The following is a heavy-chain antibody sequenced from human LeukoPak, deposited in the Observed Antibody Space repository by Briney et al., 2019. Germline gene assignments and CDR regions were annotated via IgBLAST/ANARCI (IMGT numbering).Heavy chain of an antibody. Sequence: SETLSLTCTVSGGSISSYCWSWIRQPAGKGLEWIGRIYTSGSTNYNPSLKSRVTMSVDTSKNQFSLKLSSVTAADTAVYYCARDQAFYYGSGSYLADSSAFDIWGQGTMVTVSS. CDR3: ARDQAFYYGSGSYLADSSAFDI. CDR2: IYTSGST. CDR1: GGSISSYC. D-gene: IGHD3-10*01. V-gene: IGHV4-4*07. J-gene: IGHJ3*02.